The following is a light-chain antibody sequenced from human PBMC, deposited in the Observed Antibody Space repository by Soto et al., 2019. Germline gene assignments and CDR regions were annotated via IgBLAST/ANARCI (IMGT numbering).Light chain of an antibody. Sequence: EIVMTQSPATLSVSPGERATLSCRASQSVSSNLAWYQQKPGQAPRLLMYGASNRATGIPDRFSGSGSETDFTLTISRLEPEDFAVYYCQQYGTTRITFGQGTRLE. CDR1: QSVSSN. V-gene: IGKV3-20*01. CDR3: QQYGTTRIT. CDR2: GAS. J-gene: IGKJ5*01.